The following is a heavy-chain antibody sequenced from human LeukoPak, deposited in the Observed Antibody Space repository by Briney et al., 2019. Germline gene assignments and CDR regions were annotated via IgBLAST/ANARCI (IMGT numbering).Heavy chain of an antibody. D-gene: IGHD1-26*01. CDR1: GFTFTSYW. V-gene: IGHV3-7*03. CDR3: ARSSGSAEAFDI. J-gene: IGHJ3*02. Sequence: PGGSLRLSCAASGFTFTSYWMTWVRQAPGKGLEWVANTKQGGSERYYVDSVMGRFTISRDNAKNSLFLQMNSLRAEDTAVYFCARSSGSAEAFDIWGQGTMVTVSS. CDR2: TKQGGSER.